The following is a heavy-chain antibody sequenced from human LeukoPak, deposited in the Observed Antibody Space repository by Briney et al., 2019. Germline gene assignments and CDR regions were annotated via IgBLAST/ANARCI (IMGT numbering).Heavy chain of an antibody. D-gene: IGHD6-13*01. Sequence: RPGGSLRLSCAASGFTFSSYAMSWVRQAPGKGLQWVSTVTGSGGTTYYADSVKGRFTISRDDSKNTLYLQMNSLRAEDTAVYYCASYSDPIAAAGTGFDYWGQGTLVTVSS. CDR1: GFTFSSYA. J-gene: IGHJ4*02. CDR3: ASYSDPIAAAGTGFDY. CDR2: VTGSGGTT. V-gene: IGHV3-23*01.